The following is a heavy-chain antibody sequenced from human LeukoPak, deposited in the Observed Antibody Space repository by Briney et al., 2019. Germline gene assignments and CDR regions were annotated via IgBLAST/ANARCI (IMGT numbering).Heavy chain of an antibody. Sequence: ASVKVSCKASGYTFTSYGISWVRQAPGQGLEWMGWISAYNGNTNYAQKLQGRVTMTTDTSTSTAYVELRSLRSDDTAVYYCARVEFAPAGYMDVWGKGTTVTVSS. J-gene: IGHJ6*03. CDR3: ARVEFAPAGYMDV. CDR1: GYTFTSYG. CDR2: ISAYNGNT. V-gene: IGHV1-18*01. D-gene: IGHD6-13*01.